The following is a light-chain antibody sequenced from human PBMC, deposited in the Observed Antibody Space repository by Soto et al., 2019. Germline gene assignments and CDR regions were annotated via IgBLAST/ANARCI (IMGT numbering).Light chain of an antibody. CDR1: QSISNY. V-gene: IGKV1-33*01. CDR3: QQSDSSPTT. J-gene: IGKJ1*01. CDR2: AAS. Sequence: DITMTQSPSHPPSPHLYKTTITCQASQSISNYLNWYQQKPGKAPKLLIYAASSLERGVPSRFSGSRSGTDFTFTISSLQPEDIATYYCQQSDSSPTTFGQG.